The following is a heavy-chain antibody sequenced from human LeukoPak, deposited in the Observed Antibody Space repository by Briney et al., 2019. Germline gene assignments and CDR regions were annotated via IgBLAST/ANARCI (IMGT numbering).Heavy chain of an antibody. J-gene: IGHJ4*02. CDR3: AREVRGWYRGGYFDY. CDR2: INHSGST. D-gene: IGHD6-19*01. V-gene: IGHV4-34*01. Sequence: SETRSLTCAVYAASFGGYYWSWIRQPPGKVLEWMGEINHSGSTNYNTSLKSRVTISVDTSKNQCSLKLSSVTAADTAVYYCAREVRGWYRGGYFDYWGQGTLVTVSS. CDR1: AASFGGYY.